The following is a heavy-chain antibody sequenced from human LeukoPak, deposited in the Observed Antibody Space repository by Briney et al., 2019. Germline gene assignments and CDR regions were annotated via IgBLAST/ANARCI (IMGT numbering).Heavy chain of an antibody. J-gene: IGHJ4*02. CDR3: AKAPEWLSYIDY. D-gene: IGHD3-3*01. Sequence: GGSLRLSCAASGFTFSVYYMFWVRQAPGKGLVWVSSISPDATNSKYADFVEGRFTISRDNAKNTLYLQLNSLRAEDTAVYYCAKAPEWLSYIDYWGQGTLVTVSS. CDR1: GFTFSVYY. CDR2: ISPDATNS. V-gene: IGHV3-74*03.